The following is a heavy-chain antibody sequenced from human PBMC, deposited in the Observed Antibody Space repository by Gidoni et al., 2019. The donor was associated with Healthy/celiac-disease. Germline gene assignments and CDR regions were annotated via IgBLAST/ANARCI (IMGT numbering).Heavy chain of an antibody. Sequence: EVQLVESGGGLVQPGGYLSLSCAASGFTFSSYSMNWVRQAPGKGLKWVSYISSSSSTIYYADSVKGRFTISRDNAKNSLYLQMNSLRDEDTAVYYCARDRVLLGYGPFDYWGQGTLVTVSS. CDR2: ISSSSSTI. D-gene: IGHD1-1*01. CDR3: ARDRVLLGYGPFDY. V-gene: IGHV3-48*02. J-gene: IGHJ4*02. CDR1: GFTFSSYS.